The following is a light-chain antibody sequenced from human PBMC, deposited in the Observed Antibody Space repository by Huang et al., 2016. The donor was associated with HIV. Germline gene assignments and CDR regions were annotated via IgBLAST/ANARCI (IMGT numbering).Light chain of an antibody. V-gene: IGKV3-15*01. J-gene: IGKJ4*01. CDR3: QQYSNWHLT. CDR2: GST. Sequence: IVMTQTPATLPVSPGGRATLSCRASQSVGGNMAWYQQKPGQAPRLIIYGSTTRAAGVPARFSGSGSGTDFTLTIYNLQSEDFAVYYCQQYSNWHLTFGGGTTV. CDR1: QSVGGN.